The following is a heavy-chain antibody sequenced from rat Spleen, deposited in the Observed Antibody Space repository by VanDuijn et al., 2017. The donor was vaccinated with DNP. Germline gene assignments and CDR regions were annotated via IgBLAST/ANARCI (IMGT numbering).Heavy chain of an antibody. CDR2: INSAGSI. CDR3: VRMHYGCDN. V-gene: IGHV3-3*01. J-gene: IGHJ2*01. D-gene: IGHD1-11*01. Sequence: EVQLQESGPGLVKPSQSLSLTCSVTGYSITSCCRWTWIRKFPGHKLEWMGYINSAGSIEYNPSLKSRISITRDTSKNQFFLQVISVTPEDTATYYCVRMHYGCDNWGQGVMVTVSS. CDR1: GYSITSCCR.